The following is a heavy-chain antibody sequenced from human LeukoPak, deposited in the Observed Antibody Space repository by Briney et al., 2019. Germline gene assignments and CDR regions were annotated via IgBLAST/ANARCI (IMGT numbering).Heavy chain of an antibody. V-gene: IGHV3-7*01. Sequence: GGSLRLSCAASGFTFSSYWMSWVRQAPGKGLEWVANIKQDGSEKYYVDSVKGRFTISRDNSKNTLYLQMNSLRAEDTAVYYCARYDFWSGYAAQFDYWGQGTLVTVSS. D-gene: IGHD3-3*01. CDR2: IKQDGSEK. J-gene: IGHJ4*02. CDR3: ARYDFWSGYAAQFDY. CDR1: GFTFSSYW.